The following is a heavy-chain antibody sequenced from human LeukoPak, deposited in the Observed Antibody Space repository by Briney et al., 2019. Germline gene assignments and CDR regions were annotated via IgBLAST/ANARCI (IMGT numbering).Heavy chain of an antibody. Sequence: GGSLRLSCAASGFTFSNYAMHCVRQVPGQGLEWVSYISTSSSYIHYADSVKGRFTISRDNAKNSLYLQMNSLRAEDTAVYYCARVPGAVVRGSSIDYWGQGTLVTVSS. D-gene: IGHD3-10*01. CDR1: GFTFSNYA. CDR3: ARVPGAVVRGSSIDY. CDR2: ISTSSSYI. J-gene: IGHJ4*02. V-gene: IGHV3-21*05.